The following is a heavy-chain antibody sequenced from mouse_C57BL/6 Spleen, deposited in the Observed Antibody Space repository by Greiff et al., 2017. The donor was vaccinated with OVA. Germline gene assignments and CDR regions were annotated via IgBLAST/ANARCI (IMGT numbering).Heavy chain of an antibody. CDR3: ASTTVVATDYFDY. J-gene: IGHJ2*01. V-gene: IGHV1-26*01. Sequence: EVQLQQSGPELVKPGASVKISCKASGYTFTDYYMNWVKQSHGKSLEWIGDINPNNGGTSYNQKFKGKATLTVDKSSSTAYMELRSLTSEDSAVYYCASTTVVATDYFDYWGQGTTLTVSS. CDR2: INPNNGGT. CDR1: GYTFTDYY. D-gene: IGHD1-1*01.